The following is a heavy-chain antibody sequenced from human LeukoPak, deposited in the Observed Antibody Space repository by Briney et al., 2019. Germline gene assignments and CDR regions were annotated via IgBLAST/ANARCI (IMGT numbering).Heavy chain of an antibody. CDR3: ARVTGYSST. CDR1: GGSFSGYY. D-gene: IGHD6-19*01. V-gene: IGHV4-34*01. Sequence: LETLSLTCAVYGGSFSGYYWSWIRQPPGKGLEWIGEINHSGSTNYNPSLKSRVTISVDTSKNQFSLKLSSVTAADTAVYYCARVTGYSSTWGQGTLVTVSS. J-gene: IGHJ5*02. CDR2: INHSGST.